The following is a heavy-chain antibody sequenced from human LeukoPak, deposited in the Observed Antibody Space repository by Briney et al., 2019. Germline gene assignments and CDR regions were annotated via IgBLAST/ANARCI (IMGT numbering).Heavy chain of an antibody. V-gene: IGHV1-69*13. CDR3: ARVKVTMVRGVIDYYYYMDV. CDR2: IIPIFGTA. Sequence: SVKVSCKASGGTFSSYAISWVRQAPGQGLEWMGGIIPIFGTANYAQKFQGRVTITADESTSTAYMELSSLRSEDTAVYYCARVKVTMVRGVIDYYYYMDVWGKGTTVTVSS. J-gene: IGHJ6*03. CDR1: GGTFSSYA. D-gene: IGHD3-10*01.